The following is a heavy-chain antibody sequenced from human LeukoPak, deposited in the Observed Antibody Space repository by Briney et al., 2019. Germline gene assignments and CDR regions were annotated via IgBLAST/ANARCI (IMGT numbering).Heavy chain of an antibody. Sequence: ASVKVSCKASGYTFVDYYLYWVRQAPGQGLEWMGWLNPRSGATNYAQKFQARVTMTRDTSVNTAYMELSRLRSDDTAVYYCARDHRRGSTGYDMPADWGQGTLVTVSS. D-gene: IGHD5-12*01. J-gene: IGHJ4*02. CDR1: GYTFVDYY. CDR3: ARDHRRGSTGYDMPAD. CDR2: LNPRSGAT. V-gene: IGHV1-2*02.